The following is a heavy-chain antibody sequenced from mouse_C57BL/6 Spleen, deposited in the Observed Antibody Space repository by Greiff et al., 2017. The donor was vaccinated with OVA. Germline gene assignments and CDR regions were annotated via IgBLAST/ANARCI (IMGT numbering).Heavy chain of an antibody. CDR1: GYTFTSYW. V-gene: IGHV1-55*01. D-gene: IGHD1-1*01. CDR3: ARSENYRYYFDY. J-gene: IGHJ2*01. Sequence: QVQLQQPGAELVKPGASVKMSCKASGYTFTSYWITWVKQRPGQGLEWIGDIYPGSGSTNYNEKCKSKATLTVDTSSSTAYMQLSSLTSEDSAVYYCARSENYRYYFDYWGQGPTLTVSS. CDR2: IYPGSGST.